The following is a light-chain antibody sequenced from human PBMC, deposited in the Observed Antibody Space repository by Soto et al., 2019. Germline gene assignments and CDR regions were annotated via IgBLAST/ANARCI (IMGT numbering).Light chain of an antibody. CDR1: QSIGNN. V-gene: IGKV3-15*01. Sequence: EIVMTQSPVTLSVSPGDRVTLSCRASQSIGNNLAWYQQTPGQAPRLLIYDASTRATGIPVRFSGSGSATDFTLTVSSLQSEDFAVYFCQPYSDWPLYTFGQGTKVDIK. J-gene: IGKJ2*01. CDR2: DAS. CDR3: QPYSDWPLYT.